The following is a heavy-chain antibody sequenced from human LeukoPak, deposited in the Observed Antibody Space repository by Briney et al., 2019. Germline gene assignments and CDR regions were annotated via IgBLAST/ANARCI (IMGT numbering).Heavy chain of an antibody. V-gene: IGHV6-1*01. D-gene: IGHD6-19*01. J-gene: IGHJ4*02. CDR2: TYYRSKWYN. CDR1: GDSVSSNSAA. Sequence: SQTLSLTCAISGDSVSSNSAAWNWIRQSPSRGLEWLGRTYYRSKWYNDYAVSVESRITINPDTSKNQFSLQLNSVTAADTAVYYCARDSALAQAVMFDYWGQGTLVTVSS. CDR3: ARDSALAQAVMFDY.